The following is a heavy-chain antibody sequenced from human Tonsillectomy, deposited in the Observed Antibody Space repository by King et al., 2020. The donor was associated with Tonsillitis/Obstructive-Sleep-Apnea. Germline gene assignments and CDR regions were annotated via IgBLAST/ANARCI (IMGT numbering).Heavy chain of an antibody. J-gene: IGHJ4*02. CDR1: GGYFSAYY. CDR2: INHSGST. D-gene: IGHD3-9*01. Sequence: QVQLQQWGAGLLKPSETLSLTCAVYGGYFSAYYWSWIRQPPGKGLEWIGEINHSGSTKYNPSIKSRVIISLDTSKNQFSLKLSSVTAADTAVYYCARGDLLTGYYASTDFDDWGQGTLVTVSS. V-gene: IGHV4-34*01. CDR3: ARGDLLTGYYASTDFDD.